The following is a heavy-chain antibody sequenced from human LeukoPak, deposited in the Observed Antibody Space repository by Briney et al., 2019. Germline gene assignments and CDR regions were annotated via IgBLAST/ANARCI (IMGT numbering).Heavy chain of an antibody. CDR1: GFTFSSYW. CDR2: IKQDGSEK. Sequence: GGSLRLSCAASGFTFSSYWMSWVRQAPGKGQEWVANIKQDGSEKYYVDSVKGRFTISRDNATNSLYLQMNSLKAEDTAVYYCARAVVYGDYQIFDYWGQGTLVTVSS. D-gene: IGHD4-17*01. J-gene: IGHJ4*02. V-gene: IGHV3-7*01. CDR3: ARAVVYGDYQIFDY.